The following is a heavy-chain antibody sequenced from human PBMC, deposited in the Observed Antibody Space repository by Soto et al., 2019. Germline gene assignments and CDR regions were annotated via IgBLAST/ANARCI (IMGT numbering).Heavy chain of an antibody. CDR1: GGTFSNYA. V-gene: IGHV1-69*13. Sequence: SVKVSCKASGGTFSNYAISWVRQAPGQGLEWMGGIIPIFGTANYAQKFQGRVTITADESTSTAYMELSSLRSEDTAVYYCAREARVDYYYYYGMDVWGQGTTVTVSS. D-gene: IGHD2-15*01. J-gene: IGHJ6*02. CDR3: AREARVDYYYYYGMDV. CDR2: IIPIFGTA.